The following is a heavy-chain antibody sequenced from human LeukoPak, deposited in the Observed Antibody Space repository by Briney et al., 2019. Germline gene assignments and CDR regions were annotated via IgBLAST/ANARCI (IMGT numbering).Heavy chain of an antibody. D-gene: IGHD3-16*01. V-gene: IGHV3-53*01. CDR3: ARVSSSPRPFGVKGAAFDI. J-gene: IGHJ3*02. CDR1: GFSVSSNY. CDR2: IYSGGNT. Sequence: GGSLRLSCAASGFSVSSNYMSWVRQTPGKGLECVSLIYSGGNTYYADSVKGRFTISRDHSKNTLYLQMNTLRAEDTAVYYCARVSSSPRPFGVKGAAFDIWGQGTMVTVSS.